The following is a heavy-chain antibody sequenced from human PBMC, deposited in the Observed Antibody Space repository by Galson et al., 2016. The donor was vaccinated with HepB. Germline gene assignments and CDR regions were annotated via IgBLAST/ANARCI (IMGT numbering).Heavy chain of an antibody. D-gene: IGHD4-17*01. J-gene: IGHJ4*02. Sequence: SVKVSCKASGYTFTSHYIHWVRQAPGQGLEWMGVISPRGGSTTYAQKFQGRVTMARDTSTSTVYMYLISLRSEDTAIYYCARDPDGDLLTPFDYWGQGTLVTISS. V-gene: IGHV1-46*01. CDR3: ARDPDGDLLTPFDY. CDR2: ISPRGGST. CDR1: GYTFTSHY.